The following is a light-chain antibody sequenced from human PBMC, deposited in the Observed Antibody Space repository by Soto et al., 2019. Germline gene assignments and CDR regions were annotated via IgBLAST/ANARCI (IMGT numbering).Light chain of an antibody. J-gene: IGKJ1*01. CDR2: GAS. Sequence: ELVLTQSPFTVCLAPLERSTLSCIASQSVSSYLAWYQQKPVQAPRLLVYGASSRATGIPNRCSGSGSGTDFTLTISRLEPEDVAVYYCQQYGSSPPTFGQGTKVDIK. CDR3: QQYGSSPPT. CDR1: QSVSSY. V-gene: IGKV3-20*01.